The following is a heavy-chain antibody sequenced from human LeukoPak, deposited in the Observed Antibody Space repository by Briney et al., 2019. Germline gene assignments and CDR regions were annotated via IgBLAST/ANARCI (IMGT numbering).Heavy chain of an antibody. D-gene: IGHD6-19*01. CDR3: ASDSLDSGWYPFDY. V-gene: IGHV3-21*01. CDR2: ISSSSKYL. J-gene: IGHJ4*02. Sequence: GGSLRHSCAASVFTLSNYEMNLVRQAPGKGLEWVSSISSSSKYLYYADSVKGRFPISRDNAKNSLYLQMTSLRAEDTAVYYCASDSLDSGWYPFDYWGQGTLVTVSS. CDR1: VFTLSNYE.